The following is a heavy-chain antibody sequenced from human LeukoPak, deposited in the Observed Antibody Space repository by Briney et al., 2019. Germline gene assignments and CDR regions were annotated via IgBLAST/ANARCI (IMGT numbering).Heavy chain of an antibody. J-gene: IGHJ4*02. V-gene: IGHV4-39*01. CDR2: IYSSGNT. D-gene: IGHD1-26*01. CDR1: GASISSNNYY. CDR3: AKSGGSGLIDY. Sequence: SETLSLTCTASGASISSNNYYWGWVRQPPGKGLEWIGNIYSSGNTYYNASLKSRVTIYIDTSKNQFSLNLSSVTAAATAVYYCAKSGGSGLIDYWGQGTLVTVSS.